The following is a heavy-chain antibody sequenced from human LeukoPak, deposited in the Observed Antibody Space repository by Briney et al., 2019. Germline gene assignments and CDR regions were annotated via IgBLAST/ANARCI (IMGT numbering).Heavy chain of an antibody. D-gene: IGHD6-19*01. CDR1: GGSISSSNW. CDR2: IYHSGST. CDR3: ARDFGAGTGGWFDP. V-gene: IGHV4-4*02. Sequence: SGTLSLTCAVSGGSISSSNWWSWVRQPPGKGLEWIGEIYHSGSTNYNPSLKSRVTISVDKSKNPFSLKLTSVTAADTAVYYCARDFGAGTGGWFDPWGQGTLVTVSS. J-gene: IGHJ5*02.